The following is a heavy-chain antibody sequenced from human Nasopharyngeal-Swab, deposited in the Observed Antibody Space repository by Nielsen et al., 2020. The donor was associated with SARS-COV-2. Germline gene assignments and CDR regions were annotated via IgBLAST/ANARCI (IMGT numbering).Heavy chain of an antibody. CDR3: ARMTVVVVAATPAFDI. Sequence: SVQVSCKASGGTFSSYAISWVRQAPAQGLEWMGRIIPILGIANYAQKFQGRVTITADKSTSTAYMELSSLRSEDTAVYYCARMTVVVVAATPAFDIWGQGTMVTVSS. J-gene: IGHJ3*02. CDR2: IIPILGIA. CDR1: GGTFSSYA. V-gene: IGHV1-69*04. D-gene: IGHD2-15*01.